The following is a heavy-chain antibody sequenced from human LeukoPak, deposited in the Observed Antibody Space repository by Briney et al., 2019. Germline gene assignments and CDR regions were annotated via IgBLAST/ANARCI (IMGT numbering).Heavy chain of an antibody. V-gene: IGHV1-8*03. Sequence: GASVEVSCKASGYTFTSYDINWVRQATGQGLEWMGWMNPNSGNTGYAQKFQGRVTITRNTSISTAYMELSSLRSEDTAVYYCARGGVYYDFWSGYYPPYNWFDPWGQGTLVTVSS. D-gene: IGHD3-3*01. CDR1: GYTFTSYD. CDR3: ARGGVYYDFWSGYYPPYNWFDP. J-gene: IGHJ5*02. CDR2: MNPNSGNT.